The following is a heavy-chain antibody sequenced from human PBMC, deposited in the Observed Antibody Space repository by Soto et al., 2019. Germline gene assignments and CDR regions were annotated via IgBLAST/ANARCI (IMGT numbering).Heavy chain of an antibody. V-gene: IGHV3-23*01. J-gene: IGHJ4*02. D-gene: IGHD3-10*01. CDR2: VSGSGNSATGDRT. CDR1: GFTFSDYG. CDR3: AKDEKGVIADYFDC. Sequence: GGSLRLSCEASGFTFSDYGMSWVRQAPGKGLEWVSGVSGSGNSATGDRTYYADSVKGRFTISRDNSKSTLYLQMNSLRVEDKAVYYCAKDEKGVIADYFDCWGQGTLVTVSS.